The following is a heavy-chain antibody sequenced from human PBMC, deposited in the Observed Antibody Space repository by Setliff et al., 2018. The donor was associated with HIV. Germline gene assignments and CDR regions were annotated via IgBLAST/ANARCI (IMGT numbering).Heavy chain of an antibody. V-gene: IGHV1-69*02. D-gene: IGHD3-3*01. CDR3: VRGVQSPPHYSYYYMDV. CDR2: IIPILGVA. CDR1: RSTFNSHT. J-gene: IGHJ6*03. Sequence: SVKVSCKASRSTFNSHTINWVRQAPGQGLDRMGRIIPILGVANYAQRFQGKVTITVDKSTSTAYMELTSLRFDDTAMYYCVRGVQSPPHYSYYYMDVLGQGTLVTVSS.